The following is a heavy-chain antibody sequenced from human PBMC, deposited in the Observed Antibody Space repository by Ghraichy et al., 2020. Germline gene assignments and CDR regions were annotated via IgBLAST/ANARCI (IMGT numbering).Heavy chain of an antibody. CDR1: GFTFTTFS. Sequence: GESLNISCAASGFTFTTFSMSWVRQAPGKGLEWLSYVSGSGITIDYADSVKGRFTISRDNAKNSLYLQMNSLRDEDTAVYYCARILYGSGSYGSFDYWGQGTLVTVSS. D-gene: IGHD3-10*01. J-gene: IGHJ4*02. V-gene: IGHV3-48*02. CDR2: VSGSGITI. CDR3: ARILYGSGSYGSFDY.